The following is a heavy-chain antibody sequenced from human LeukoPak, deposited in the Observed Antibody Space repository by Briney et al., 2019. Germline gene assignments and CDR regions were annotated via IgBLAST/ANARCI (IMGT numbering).Heavy chain of an antibody. D-gene: IGHD2-2*02. V-gene: IGHV1-69*05. Sequence: ASVKVSCKASGGTFSSYAIIWVRQAPGQGLEWMGGIIPTFGTANYAQKFQGRVTITTDESTSTAYMELSSLRSEDTAVYYCATRPYCSSTSCYRRSLDYWGQGTLVTVSS. CDR1: GGTFSSYA. CDR2: IIPTFGTA. CDR3: ATRPYCSSTSCYRRSLDY. J-gene: IGHJ4*02.